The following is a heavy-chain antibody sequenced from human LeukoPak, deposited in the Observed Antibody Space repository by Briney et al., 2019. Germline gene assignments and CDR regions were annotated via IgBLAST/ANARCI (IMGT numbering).Heavy chain of an antibody. V-gene: IGHV3-21*01. D-gene: IGHD3-10*01. CDR3: ARDGRIWFGEMNAFDI. CDR2: ISSSSSYI. J-gene: IGHJ3*02. Sequence: GRSLRLSCAASGFTFSSYGMNWVRQAPGKGLEWVSSISSSSSYIYYADSVKGRFTISRDNAKNSLYLQMNSLRAEDTAVYYCARDGRIWFGEMNAFDIWGQGTMVTVSS. CDR1: GFTFSSYG.